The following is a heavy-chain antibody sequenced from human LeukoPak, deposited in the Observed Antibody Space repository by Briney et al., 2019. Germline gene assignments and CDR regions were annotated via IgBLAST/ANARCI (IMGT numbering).Heavy chain of an antibody. CDR3: ARGGSDTAMAHDY. CDR1: GFTFSNHW. V-gene: IGHV3-74*01. Sequence: GGSLRLSCAASGFTFSNHWMHWVRQAPGKGLMWVSRINRGGSRTDYADSVKGRFTISRDDAKNTLYLQLNSLRAEDTAVYFCARGGSDTAMAHDYWGQGALVTVSS. D-gene: IGHD5-18*01. J-gene: IGHJ4*02. CDR2: INRGGSRT.